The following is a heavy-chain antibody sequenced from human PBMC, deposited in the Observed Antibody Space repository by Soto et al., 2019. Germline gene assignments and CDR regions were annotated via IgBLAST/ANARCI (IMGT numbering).Heavy chain of an antibody. D-gene: IGHD3-16*01. CDR2: INPNSGGT. CDR3: ASVLGLAGGMDV. J-gene: IGHJ6*02. Sequence: ASVKVSCKASGYTFTDCYMHWVRQAPGQGLEWMGWINPNSGGTNYAQKFQGRVTMTRYTYISTAYMELSRLRPEVTAVYYCASVLGLAGGMDVWGQGSTVTVCS. V-gene: IGHV1-2*02. CDR1: GYTFTDCY.